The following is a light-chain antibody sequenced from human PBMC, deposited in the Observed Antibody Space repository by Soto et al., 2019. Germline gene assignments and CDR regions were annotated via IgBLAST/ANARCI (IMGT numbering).Light chain of an antibody. J-gene: IGKJ2*01. CDR3: QQYNSYSQST. Sequence: DIQMTQSPSTLSASVGERVTITCRASQSISSWLAWYQQKPGKAPKLLIYDASSLESGVPSRFSGSGSGTEFTLTISSRQADDFATYYCQQYNSYSQSTFGQGTKLEIK. CDR2: DAS. CDR1: QSISSW. V-gene: IGKV1-5*01.